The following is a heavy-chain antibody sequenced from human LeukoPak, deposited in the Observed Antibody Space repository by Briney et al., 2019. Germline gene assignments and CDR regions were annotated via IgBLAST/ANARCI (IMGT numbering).Heavy chain of an antibody. CDR1: GGSISSSSYY. Sequence: SETLSLTCTVSGGSISSSSYYWGWIRQPPGKGLEWIGNIYYSGSTYYNPSLESRVTISVDTSKNQFSLKLSSVTAEDTAVYYCARGPSGYHNTGGQGTLVTVSS. D-gene: IGHD5-12*01. CDR3: ARGPSGYHNT. J-gene: IGHJ4*02. V-gene: IGHV4-39*07. CDR2: IYYSGST.